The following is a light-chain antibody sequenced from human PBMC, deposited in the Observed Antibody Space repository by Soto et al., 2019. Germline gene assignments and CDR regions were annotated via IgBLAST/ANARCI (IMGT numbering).Light chain of an antibody. CDR2: VAS. V-gene: IGKV3-20*01. CDR3: QQFGSSIPHT. J-gene: IGKJ2*01. CDR1: QGIGSRY. Sequence: EMVMTQSPGTLSLSPGERATISCRASQGIGSRYLAWYHQKSGQAPRLLIYVASSRATGIPDRFSGSGSGTDFTLTISRLEPEDFGVYYGQQFGSSIPHTFGQGTKLE.